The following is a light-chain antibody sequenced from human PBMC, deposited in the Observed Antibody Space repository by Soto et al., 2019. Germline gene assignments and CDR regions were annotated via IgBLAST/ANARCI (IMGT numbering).Light chain of an antibody. J-gene: IGKJ5*01. CDR1: QSISGS. CDR3: QQSYTAPSIT. CDR2: DVS. Sequence: DIQMTQSPSTLSASVGDRITITCRASQSISGSVAWCQHRPGEAPKLLIYDVSTLESGDPSRFSGSGSGTDFTLSISSLQPEDFATYYCQQSYTAPSITFGQGTRLEIK. V-gene: IGKV1-39*01.